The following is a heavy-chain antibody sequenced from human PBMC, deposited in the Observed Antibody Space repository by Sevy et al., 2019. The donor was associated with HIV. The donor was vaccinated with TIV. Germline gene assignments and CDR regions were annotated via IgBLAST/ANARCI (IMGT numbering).Heavy chain of an antibody. CDR3: ATDTREKSFDY. CDR1: VYTFSGYS. J-gene: IGHJ4*02. CDR2: MNTYNGNT. V-gene: IGHV1-18*01. Sequence: ASVKVSCKASVYTFSGYSISWVRQAPGQGLGWMGWMNTYNGNTKYAQKVQGRVTMTTDTSTSKGYMELRGVRYDDTAVYYCATDTREKSFDYWGQGTLVTVSS.